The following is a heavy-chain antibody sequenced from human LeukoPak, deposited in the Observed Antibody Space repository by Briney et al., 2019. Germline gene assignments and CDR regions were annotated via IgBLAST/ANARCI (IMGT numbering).Heavy chain of an antibody. D-gene: IGHD3-22*01. CDR1: GGSISSDNW. V-gene: IGHV4-4*02. CDR3: ARGYYYDTK. CDR2: IHHSGST. Sequence: SETLSLTCAVSGGSISSDNWWFWVRQPPGKGLEWIGEIHHSGSTNYNASLKSRVTISVDKSKKQFSLNLSSVTAADTAVYYCARGYYYDTKWGQGTLVTVSS. J-gene: IGHJ4*02.